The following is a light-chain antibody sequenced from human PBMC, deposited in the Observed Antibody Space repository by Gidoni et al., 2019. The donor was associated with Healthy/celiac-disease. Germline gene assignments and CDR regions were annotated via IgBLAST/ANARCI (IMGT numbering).Light chain of an antibody. J-gene: IGKJ4*01. CDR3: QQYNNWPPLT. V-gene: IGKV3-15*01. Sequence: EIVMTQSPATLSVSPAERATLSCRASQSVSSNLAWYQQKPGQAPRLLIYGASTVATGIPARFSGSGSGTEFTLTIRSLQSEDFAVYYCQQYNNWPPLTFAGXTKVEIK. CDR1: QSVSSN. CDR2: GAS.